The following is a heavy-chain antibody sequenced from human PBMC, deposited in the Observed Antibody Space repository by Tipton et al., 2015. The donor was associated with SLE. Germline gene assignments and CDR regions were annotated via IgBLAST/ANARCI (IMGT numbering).Heavy chain of an antibody. J-gene: IGHJ4*02. Sequence: SLRLSCVVSGFTFSHYNMHWVRQAPGKGLEWVSAISGSGGSTYHADSVKGRFTISRDNSKNTLYLQMNSLRAEDTAVYYCARDIILQQLEGGFDYWGQGTLVTVSS. V-gene: IGHV3-23*01. CDR2: ISGSGGST. CDR3: ARDIILQQLEGGFDY. D-gene: IGHD6-13*01. CDR1: GFTFSHYN.